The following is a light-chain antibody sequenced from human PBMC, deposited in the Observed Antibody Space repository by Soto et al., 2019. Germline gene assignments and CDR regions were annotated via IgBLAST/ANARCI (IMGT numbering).Light chain of an antibody. V-gene: IGKV3-20*01. Sequence: EIVLTQSLGTPSLSPGETATLSCRASQSLTSRYLDWYQQSLDQAPSLLIDGVSSSAAGIPDRFRGSGSGEGFTHSITGLERGDFAVYYCQHYGYSLWTFGKGTKVDIK. CDR2: GVS. CDR1: QSLTSRY. J-gene: IGKJ1*01. CDR3: QHYGYSLWT.